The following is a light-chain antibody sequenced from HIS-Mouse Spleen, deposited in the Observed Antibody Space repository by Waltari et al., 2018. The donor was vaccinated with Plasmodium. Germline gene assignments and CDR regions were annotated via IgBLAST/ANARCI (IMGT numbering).Light chain of an antibody. Sequence: AIQMTPSPSSLSASVGDRVTITCRASQGIRNDLGWYQQNPGKAPKLLNSAASSLQSGVPSRFSGSGSGTDFTLTISSLQPEDFATYYCLQDYNYPYTFGQGTKLEIK. CDR2: AAS. CDR1: QGIRND. J-gene: IGKJ2*01. CDR3: LQDYNYPYT. V-gene: IGKV1-6*01.